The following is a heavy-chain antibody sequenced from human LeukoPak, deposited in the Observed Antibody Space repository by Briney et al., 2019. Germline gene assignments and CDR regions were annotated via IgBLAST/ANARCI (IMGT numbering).Heavy chain of an antibody. CDR3: ARATYCGGDCYHWDY. Sequence: PETLSLPCTFSGGSISNYYWSWIRQPPGKGLEWIGYIYYSGSTNYNPSLKSRVTISVDTSKNQFSLQLSSVTAADTAVYYCARATYCGGDCYHWDYWGQGTLVTVSS. J-gene: IGHJ4*02. D-gene: IGHD2-21*02. V-gene: IGHV4-59*01. CDR1: GGSISNYY. CDR2: IYYSGST.